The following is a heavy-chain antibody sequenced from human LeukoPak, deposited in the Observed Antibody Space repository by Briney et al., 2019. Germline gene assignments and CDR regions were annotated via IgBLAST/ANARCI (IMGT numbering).Heavy chain of an antibody. CDR2: IKQDGSEK. CDR3: ARDKQGNAFDI. J-gene: IGHJ3*02. CDR1: GFTFSSYL. V-gene: IGHV3-7*01. Sequence: GGSLRLSCAASGFTFSSYLMSWVRQAPGKGLEWVANIKQDGSEKYYVDSVKGRFTISRDNAKNSLYLQMNSLRAEDTAVYYCARDKQGNAFDIWGQGTMVTVSS. D-gene: IGHD3-10*01.